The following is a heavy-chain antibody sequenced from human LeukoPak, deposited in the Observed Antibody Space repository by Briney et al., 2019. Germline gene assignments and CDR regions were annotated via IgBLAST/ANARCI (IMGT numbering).Heavy chain of an antibody. CDR1: GYIFTGYY. V-gene: IGHV1-2*02. D-gene: IGHD2-2*01. CDR3: ARGAIVVVPAAMGY. CDR2: INPNSGGT. Sequence: GASVKVSCKASGYIFTGYYMHWVRQAPGQGLEWMGWINPNSGGTNYAQKFQGRVTMTRDTSISTAYMELSRLRSDDTAVYYCARGAIVVVPAAMGYWGQGTLVTVSS. J-gene: IGHJ4*02.